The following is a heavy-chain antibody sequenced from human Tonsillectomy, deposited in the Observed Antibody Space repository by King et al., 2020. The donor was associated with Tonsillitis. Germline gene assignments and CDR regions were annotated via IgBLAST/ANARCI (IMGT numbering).Heavy chain of an antibody. CDR3: TRGRAWSAYYRY. CDR1: GGSFSGYY. Sequence: VQLQQWGAGLLKPSETLSLTCAVYGGSFSGYYWSWIRQPPGKGLEWIGELNHSGSTDYNASLKSRVTISVDTSTNQFSLKLTSGTAADTAVYYCTRGRAWSAYYRYWGQGTLVTVSS. CDR2: LNHSGST. V-gene: IGHV4-34*01. J-gene: IGHJ4*02. D-gene: IGHD3-3*01.